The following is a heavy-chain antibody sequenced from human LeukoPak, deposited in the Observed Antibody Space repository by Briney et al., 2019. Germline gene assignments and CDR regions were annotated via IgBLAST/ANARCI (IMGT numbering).Heavy chain of an antibody. Sequence: SQTLSLTCTVSGGSISSGGYYWSWIRQPPGKGLEWIGYIYYSGSTNYNPSLKSRVTISVDTSKNQFSLKLSSVTAADTAVYYCASAVAGTRGAFDIWGQGTMVTVSS. V-gene: IGHV4-61*08. CDR2: IYYSGST. J-gene: IGHJ3*02. CDR1: GGSISSGGYY. D-gene: IGHD6-19*01. CDR3: ASAVAGTRGAFDI.